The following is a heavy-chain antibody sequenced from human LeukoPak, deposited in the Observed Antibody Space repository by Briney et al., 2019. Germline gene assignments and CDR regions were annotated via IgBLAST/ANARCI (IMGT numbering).Heavy chain of an antibody. D-gene: IGHD3-10*01. Sequence: PSETLSLTCTVPGGSISSSSYYWGWIRQPPGKGLEWMGSIYYSGGTYYNPSLKSRVTISVDTSKNQFSLKLSSVPAADTAVYSCARRSSYYYGSGSLDYWGQGTLVTVSS. CDR1: GGSISSSSYY. V-gene: IGHV4-39*01. CDR2: IYYSGGT. J-gene: IGHJ4*02. CDR3: ARRSSYYYGSGSLDY.